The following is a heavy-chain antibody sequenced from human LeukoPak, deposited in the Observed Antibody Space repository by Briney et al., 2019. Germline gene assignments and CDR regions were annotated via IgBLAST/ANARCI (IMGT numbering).Heavy chain of an antibody. CDR3: ARWREGGYAGYYFDY. Sequence: ASVKVSCKASGYTFTGYYMHWVRQAPGQGLEWMGWINPNSGGTNYTQKLQGRVTMTTDTSTSTAYMELRSLRSDDTAVYYCARWREGGYAGYYFDYWGQGTLVTVSS. D-gene: IGHD5-12*01. J-gene: IGHJ4*02. CDR2: INPNSGGT. CDR1: GYTFTGYY. V-gene: IGHV1-2*02.